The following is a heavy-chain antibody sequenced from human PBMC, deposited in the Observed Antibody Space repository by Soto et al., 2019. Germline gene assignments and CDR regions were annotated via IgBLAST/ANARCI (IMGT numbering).Heavy chain of an antibody. CDR3: ARSTSGRFEY. Sequence: EVQLVESGGGLVQPGGSLRLSCSASGFTFSSYWMHWVRQVPGKGLVWVSRMNGDGTSTNYADSVKGRFTISRDNAKNTLYLPMNSLRAEDTAVYYCARSTSGRFEYWGQGTLVTVSS. CDR1: GFTFSSYW. CDR2: MNGDGTST. J-gene: IGHJ4*02. V-gene: IGHV3-74*01. D-gene: IGHD1-1*01.